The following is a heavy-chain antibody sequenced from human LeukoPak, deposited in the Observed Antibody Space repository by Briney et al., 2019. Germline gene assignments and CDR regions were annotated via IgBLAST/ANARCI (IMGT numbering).Heavy chain of an antibody. CDR3: ARQNFCSGGTCSHSTFDY. D-gene: IGHD2-15*01. V-gene: IGHV4-39*01. CDR1: GGSISSGGYY. CDR2: IYYSGST. Sequence: SETLSLTCTVSGGSISSGGYYWNWIRQPPGKGLEWIGSIYYSGSTYYNPSLKSRVTISVDTSKNQFSLNLSSLTAADTAVYYSARQNFCSGGTCSHSTFDYWGQGTLVTVSS. J-gene: IGHJ4*02.